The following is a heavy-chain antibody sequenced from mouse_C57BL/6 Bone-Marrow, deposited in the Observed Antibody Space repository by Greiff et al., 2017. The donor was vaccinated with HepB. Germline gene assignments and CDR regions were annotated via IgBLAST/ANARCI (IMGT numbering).Heavy chain of an antibody. Sequence: QVQLKESGAELVRPGTSVKVSCKASGYAFTNYLIEWVKQRPGQGLEWIGVINPGSGGTNYTEKFKGKATLTADKSSSTAYMQLSSRTSEDSAVYFCARGDYYGSSLDYWGQGTTLTVSS. CDR3: ARGDYYGSSLDY. D-gene: IGHD1-1*01. V-gene: IGHV1-54*01. CDR1: GYAFTNYL. J-gene: IGHJ2*01. CDR2: INPGSGGT.